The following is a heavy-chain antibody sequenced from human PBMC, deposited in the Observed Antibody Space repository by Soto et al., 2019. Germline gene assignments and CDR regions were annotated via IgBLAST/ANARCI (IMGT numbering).Heavy chain of an antibody. V-gene: IGHV3-7*01. D-gene: IGHD2-8*02. J-gene: IGHJ4*02. Sequence: EVQLVESGGGLVQPGGSLSLSCAASGFTFSSYWMSWVRQAPGKGLEWVANIKQDGSEKYYVDSVKGRFTISRDNAKNSLYLQMNSLRAEDTAVYYCARDPPGSTGFYGSDYWGQGTLVTVSS. CDR1: GFTFSSYW. CDR3: ARDPPGSTGFYGSDY. CDR2: IKQDGSEK.